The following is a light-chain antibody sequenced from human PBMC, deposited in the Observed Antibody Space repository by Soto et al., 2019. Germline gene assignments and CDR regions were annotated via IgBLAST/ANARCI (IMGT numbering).Light chain of an antibody. CDR3: SSYAGSNTVI. V-gene: IGLV2-8*01. CDR2: EVT. CDR1: SSDVGGYNC. Sequence: QSALTQPPSPSGSPGQSVTISCTGTSSDVGGYNCVSWYQQHPGKAPKLMIYEVTKRPSGVPDRFSGSKSDNTASLTVSGLQAEDEADYYCSSYAGSNTVIFGGGTKVTVL. J-gene: IGLJ2*01.